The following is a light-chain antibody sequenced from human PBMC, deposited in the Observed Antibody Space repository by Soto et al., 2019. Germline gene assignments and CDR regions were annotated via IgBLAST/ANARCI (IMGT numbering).Light chain of an antibody. CDR1: QSVSGN. V-gene: IGKV3D-15*01. Sequence: DIVMTQSPVTLSVSPGEGATLSCRASQSVSGNLAWYQQKPGQAPRLLMYAASSRATGIPDRFSGSGSGTDFTLTISRLEPEDFATYSCQQSYNSPQTFGQGTKV. CDR3: QQSYNSPQT. CDR2: AAS. J-gene: IGKJ1*01.